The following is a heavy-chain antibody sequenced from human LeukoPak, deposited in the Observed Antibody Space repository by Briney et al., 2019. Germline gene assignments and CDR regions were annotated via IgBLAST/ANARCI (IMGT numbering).Heavy chain of an antibody. V-gene: IGHV1-2*02. CDR1: GYTFTGYY. CDR3: AKDGRGDTTMAMSPPRERYYYGMDV. CDR2: INPNSGGT. D-gene: IGHD5-18*01. J-gene: IGHJ6*02. Sequence: GASVKVSCKASGYTFTGYYMHWVRQAPGQGLEWMGWINPNSGGTNYAQKFQGRVTITRDTSISTAYMELSRLRSDDTAVYYCAKDGRGDTTMAMSPPRERYYYGMDVWGQGTTVTVSS.